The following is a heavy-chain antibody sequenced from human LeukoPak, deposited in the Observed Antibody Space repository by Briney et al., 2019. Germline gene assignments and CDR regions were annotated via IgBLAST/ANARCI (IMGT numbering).Heavy chain of an antibody. Sequence: SETLSLTCTVSGGSISNYYWSWIRQPPGKALEWIGYIYYTGTTKFNPSLKSRATISLDTSKNQFSLKLTSVTAADTALFFCARGYDIDVWGQGTTVTVSS. CDR1: GGSISNYY. CDR2: IYYTGTT. V-gene: IGHV4-59*01. CDR3: ARGYDIDV. J-gene: IGHJ6*02.